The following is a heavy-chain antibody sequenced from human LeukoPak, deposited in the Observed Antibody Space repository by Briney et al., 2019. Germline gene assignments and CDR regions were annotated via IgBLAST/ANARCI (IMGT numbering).Heavy chain of an antibody. CDR2: MSPNSSNT. D-gene: IGHD3-9*01. V-gene: IGHV1-8*01. CDR3: ASTILRYFRKPWDY. J-gene: IGHJ4*02. CDR1: AYTFTIYD. Sequence: AAVTVSFKSSAYTFTIYDINWVRQAHAQGQGWKGWMSPNSSNTGYAQKFQGRVTMTRNTSITTAYMELSSLRSEDTAVYYCASTILRYFRKPWDYWGQGTLVTVSS.